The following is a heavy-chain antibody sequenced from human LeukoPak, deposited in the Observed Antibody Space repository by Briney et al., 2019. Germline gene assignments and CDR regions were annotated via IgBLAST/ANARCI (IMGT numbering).Heavy chain of an antibody. CDR3: AKGVTAFDI. J-gene: IGHJ3*02. D-gene: IGHD5-18*01. Sequence: PGGSLRLSCVASGFTVSIKYMSWVRQAPGKGLEWVSVIYSGGSTYYGESVKGRFTISRDNSKNTVYLQMNALRAEDSAVYHCAKGVTAFDIWGQGTMVTVSS. CDR2: IYSGGST. V-gene: IGHV3-53*01. CDR1: GFTVSIKY.